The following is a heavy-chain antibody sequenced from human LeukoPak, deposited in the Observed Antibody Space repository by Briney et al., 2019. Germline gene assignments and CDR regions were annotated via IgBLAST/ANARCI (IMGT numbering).Heavy chain of an antibody. CDR3: ARFFPSVTTFDSSVTSLYYGMDV. D-gene: IGHD4-17*01. CDR1: GYTFTSYG. J-gene: IGHJ6*02. V-gene: IGHV1-18*01. Sequence: GASVKVSCKASGYTFTSYGISWVRQAPGQGLEWMGWISAYNGNTNYAQKLQGRVTMTTDTSTSTAYMELRSLRSDDTAVYYCARFFPSVTTFDSSVTSLYYGMDVWGQGTTVTVSS. CDR2: ISAYNGNT.